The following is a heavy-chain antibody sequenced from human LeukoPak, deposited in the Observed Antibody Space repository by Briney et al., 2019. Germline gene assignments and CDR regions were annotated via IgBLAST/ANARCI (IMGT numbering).Heavy chain of an antibody. CDR3: ARGSQAYYGSASGLYYFDY. D-gene: IGHD3-10*01. Sequence: SETLSLTCTVSGYSISSGYYWSWIRQPPGKGLEWIGYIYYSGSTNYNPSLKSRVTISVDTSKNQFSLKLSSVTAADTAVYYCARGSQAYYGSASGLYYFDYWGQGTLVTVSS. J-gene: IGHJ4*02. CDR1: GYSISSGYY. CDR2: IYYSGST. V-gene: IGHV4-61*01.